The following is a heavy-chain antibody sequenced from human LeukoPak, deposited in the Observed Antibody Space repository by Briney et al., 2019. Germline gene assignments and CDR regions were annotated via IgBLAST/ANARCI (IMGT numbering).Heavy chain of an antibody. V-gene: IGHV3-7*03. Sequence: GGSLRLSCAASGFTFSSYAMHWVRQAPGKGLEWVANIKKDGSEKYYVDSVKGRFTISRDNAKNSLYLQMNSLRVEDTAVYYCARTAMVFDYWGQGTLVTVSS. D-gene: IGHD5-18*01. CDR3: ARTAMVFDY. CDR2: IKKDGSEK. J-gene: IGHJ4*02. CDR1: GFTFSSYA.